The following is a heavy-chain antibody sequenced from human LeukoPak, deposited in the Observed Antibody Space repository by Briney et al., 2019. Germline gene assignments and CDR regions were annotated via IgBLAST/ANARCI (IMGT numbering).Heavy chain of an antibody. J-gene: IGHJ4*02. Sequence: PGGSLILSCATSGFTFNSFGMHWVRQAPDKGLEWVAFISYDGSNKDYADSVKGRFTISRDNSKNTLFLQMNSLRAEDTAVYYCARIGYSGYDWDPNWGQGTLVTVSS. V-gene: IGHV3-33*05. CDR3: ARIGYSGYDWDPN. CDR2: ISYDGSNK. CDR1: GFTFNSFG. D-gene: IGHD5-12*01.